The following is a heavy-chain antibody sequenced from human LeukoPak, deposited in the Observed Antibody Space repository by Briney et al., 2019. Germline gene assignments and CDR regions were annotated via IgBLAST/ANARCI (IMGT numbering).Heavy chain of an antibody. D-gene: IGHD1-26*01. J-gene: IGHJ4*02. CDR2: IYHSGST. CDR3: ARAWADLTGAVFDY. V-gene: IGHV4-59*12. Sequence: PSETLSLTCTVSGGSISSYYWSWIRQPPGKGLEWIGYIYHSGSTYYNPSLKSRVTISVDRSKNQFSLKLSSVTAADTAVYYCARAWADLTGAVFDYWGQGTLVTVSS. CDR1: GGSISSYY.